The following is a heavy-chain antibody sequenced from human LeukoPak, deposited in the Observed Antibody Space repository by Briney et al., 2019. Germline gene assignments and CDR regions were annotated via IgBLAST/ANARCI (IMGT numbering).Heavy chain of an antibody. CDR2: IYYSGST. Sequence: PSETLSLTCTVSGGSISNYYWSWLRQPPGKGLEWIGYIYYSGSTNYDPSLKSRVTISVDTSKNQFSLKLSSVTAADTAVYYCARDVRGDYGRYYYYYMDVWGKGTTVTVSS. V-gene: IGHV4-59*01. CDR1: GGSISNYY. J-gene: IGHJ6*03. CDR3: ARDVRGDYGRYYYYYMDV. D-gene: IGHD4-17*01.